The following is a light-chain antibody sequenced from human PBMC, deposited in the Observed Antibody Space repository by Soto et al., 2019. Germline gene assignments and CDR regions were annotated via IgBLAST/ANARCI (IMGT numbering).Light chain of an antibody. CDR3: SSYAGGNTFM. CDR1: SSDVGDYNY. J-gene: IGLJ3*02. V-gene: IGLV2-8*01. CDR2: EVT. Sequence: QSVLTQPPSASGSPGQSVTISCTGTSSDVGDYNYVSWYQQHPGNAPKLMIYEVTKRPSGVPDRFSGSKSGNTASLTVSGLQPEDEADYYCSSYAGGNTFMFGGGTKVTVL.